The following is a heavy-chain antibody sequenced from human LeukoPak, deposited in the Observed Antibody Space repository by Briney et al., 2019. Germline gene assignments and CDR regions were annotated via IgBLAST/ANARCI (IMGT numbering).Heavy chain of an antibody. D-gene: IGHD2-2*01. CDR2: IYSGGST. V-gene: IGHV3-53*01. J-gene: IGHJ3*02. CDR1: GFTVSSNY. Sequence: GGSLRLSCAASGFTVSSNYMSWVRQAPGKGLEWVSVIYSGGSTYYADSVKGRFTISRDNSKNTLYLQMNRLRAEDTAVYYCAREGASIDAFDIWGQGTMVTVSS. CDR3: AREGASIDAFDI.